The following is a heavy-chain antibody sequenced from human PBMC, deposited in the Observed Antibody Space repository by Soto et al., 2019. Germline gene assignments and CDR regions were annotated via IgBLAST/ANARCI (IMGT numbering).Heavy chain of an antibody. CDR1: GYTFTSYA. CDR2: INAGNGNT. CDR3: ARVESSGWYRVGYYYYGMDV. V-gene: IGHV1-3*01. Sequence: ASVKVSCKASGYTFTSYAMHWVRQAPGQRLEWMGWINAGNGNTKYSQKFQGRVTITRDTSASTAHMELSSLRSEDTAVYYCARVESSGWYRVGYYYYGMDVWGQGTTVTVSS. J-gene: IGHJ6*02. D-gene: IGHD6-19*01.